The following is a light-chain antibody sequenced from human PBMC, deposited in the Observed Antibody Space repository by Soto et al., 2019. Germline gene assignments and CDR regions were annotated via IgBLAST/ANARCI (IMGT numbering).Light chain of an antibody. V-gene: IGKV3-20*01. Sequence: EIVLTQSPGTLSLSPGERATLSCRACQSVSSSYLAWYQQKPGQAPRLLIYGASSRATGIPDRFSGSGSGTDFTLTIIRLESEDFAVDYCQQYGSSPPLTFGGGTKVEIQ. CDR3: QQYGSSPPLT. CDR2: GAS. J-gene: IGKJ4*01. CDR1: QSVSSSY.